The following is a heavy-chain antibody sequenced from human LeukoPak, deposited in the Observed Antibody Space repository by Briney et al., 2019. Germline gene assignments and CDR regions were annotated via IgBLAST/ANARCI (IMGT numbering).Heavy chain of an antibody. CDR1: GYIFTSYA. V-gene: IGHV1-18*01. D-gene: IGHD1-26*01. Sequence: ASVKVSCKASGYIFTSYAVNWVRQAPGQGLEWMGWISAYNGNTQYAQKFQDRVTMTTDTSTTTVYMELSSLRSEDTAVYYCARDQGRAAPPGDWGQGTLVTVSS. J-gene: IGHJ4*02. CDR2: ISAYNGNT. CDR3: ARDQGRAAPPGD.